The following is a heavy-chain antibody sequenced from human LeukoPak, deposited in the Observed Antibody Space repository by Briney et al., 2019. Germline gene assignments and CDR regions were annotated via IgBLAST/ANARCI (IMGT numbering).Heavy chain of an antibody. CDR3: AGSGYSGYDSRWFDP. CDR2: ISYDGSNK. D-gene: IGHD5-12*01. V-gene: IGHV3-30*04. CDR1: GFTFSSYA. J-gene: IGHJ5*02. Sequence: GGSLRLSCAASGFTFSSYALHWVRQAPGKGLEWVAVISYDGSNKYYADSVKGRFTISRDNSKNTLYLQMNSLRADDTAVYYCAGSGYSGYDSRWFDPWGQGTLVTVSS.